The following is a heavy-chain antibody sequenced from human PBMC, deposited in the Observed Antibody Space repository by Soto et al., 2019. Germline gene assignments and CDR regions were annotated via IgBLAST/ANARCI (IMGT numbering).Heavy chain of an antibody. Sequence: PGESLKISCKGSGYSFTSYWIGWVRQMPGKGLEWMGIIYPGDSDTRYSPSFQGQVTISADKSISTAYLQWSSLKASDTAMYYCARRSDILTGYSQNWFDPWGQGTLVTVSS. V-gene: IGHV5-51*01. CDR1: GYSFTSYW. D-gene: IGHD3-9*01. CDR3: ARRSDILTGYSQNWFDP. CDR2: IYPGDSDT. J-gene: IGHJ5*02.